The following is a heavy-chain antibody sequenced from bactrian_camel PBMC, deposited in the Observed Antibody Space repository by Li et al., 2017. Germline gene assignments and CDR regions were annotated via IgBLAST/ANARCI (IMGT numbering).Heavy chain of an antibody. CDR3: ANTVFGSPHY. D-gene: IGHD3*01. Sequence: DVQLVESGGGLVQPGGSLRLSCATSGLIFSNYDMSWVRQAPGKGLEWVSDISSGGGSTYYADSVKGRFTISRDNAKNTVYLQLNSLKTEDMAMYYCANTVFGSPHYWGQGTQVTVS. CDR1: GLIFSNYD. J-gene: IGHJ4*01. V-gene: IGHV3S40*01. CDR2: ISSGGGST.